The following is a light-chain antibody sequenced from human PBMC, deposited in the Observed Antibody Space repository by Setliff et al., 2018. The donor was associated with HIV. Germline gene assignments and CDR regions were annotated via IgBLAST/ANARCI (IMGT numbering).Light chain of an antibody. Sequence: QSVLTQPASVSGSPGQSITISCTGTSSDVGSYNFVSWFQQLQGKAPKLMIYEVTKRPSEVSNRFSGSKSGNTASLTISGLQAEDEADYYCCSYAGSSTYVFGTGTKVTVL. CDR1: SSDVGSYNF. V-gene: IGLV2-23*02. CDR2: EVT. J-gene: IGLJ1*01. CDR3: CSYAGSSTYV.